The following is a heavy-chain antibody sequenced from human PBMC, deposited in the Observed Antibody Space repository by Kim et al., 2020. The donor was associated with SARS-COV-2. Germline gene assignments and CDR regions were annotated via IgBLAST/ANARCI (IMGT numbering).Heavy chain of an antibody. Sequence: GGSLRLSCVASGFTFSNYWMSWVRQAPGKGLEWVASIKEDGSDTYYVDSVKGRFTISRDNAKNSLYLQMNNLRADDTAVYYCARDQFRFLDYWGQGNLVIVSS. D-gene: IGHD3-10*01. CDR2: IKEDGSDT. V-gene: IGHV3-7*01. CDR3: ARDQFRFLDY. J-gene: IGHJ4*02. CDR1: GFTFSNYW.